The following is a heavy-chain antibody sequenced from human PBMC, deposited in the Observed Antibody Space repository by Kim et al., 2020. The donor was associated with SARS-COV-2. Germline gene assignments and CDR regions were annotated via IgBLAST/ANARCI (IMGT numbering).Heavy chain of an antibody. D-gene: IGHD3-16*01. CDR1: GGSFSGYY. V-gene: IGHV4-34*01. CDR3: AREDYGRGY. Sequence: SETLSLTCAVYGGSFSGYYWSWIRQPPGKGLEWIGEINHSGSTNYNPSLKSRVTISVDTSKNQFSLKLSSVTAADTAVYYCAREDYGRGYWGQGTLVTVSS. CDR2: INHSGST. J-gene: IGHJ4*02.